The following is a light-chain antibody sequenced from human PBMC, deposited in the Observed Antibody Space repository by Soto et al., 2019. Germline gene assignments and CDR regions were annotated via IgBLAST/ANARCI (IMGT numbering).Light chain of an antibody. V-gene: IGKV3-20*01. CDR3: QQYGSSPWT. J-gene: IGKJ1*01. CDR1: QSVSSSY. Sequence: EIVLTQSPGTLSLSPGERPTLSCRASQSVSSSYLAWYQQKPGQAPRLLIYGASSRATGIPDRFSGRGSGTDFTLTISRLEPEDFAVYYCQQYGSSPWTVGQGTKVEIK. CDR2: GAS.